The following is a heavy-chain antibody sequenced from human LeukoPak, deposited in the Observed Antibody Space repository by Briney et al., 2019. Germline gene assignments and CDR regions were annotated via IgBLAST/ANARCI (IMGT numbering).Heavy chain of an antibody. CDR2: IYYSGST. CDR1: GASISSGDYY. V-gene: IGHV4-61*08. J-gene: IGHJ4*02. Sequence: SETLSLTCTVSGASISSGDYYWSWIRQPPGKGLEWIGNIYYSGSTNYNPSLKSRVTTSVDTSKNQFSLKLSSVTAAETAVYYCARGMTTAAGDFDYWGQGTLVTVSS. D-gene: IGHD4-11*01. CDR3: ARGMTTAAGDFDY.